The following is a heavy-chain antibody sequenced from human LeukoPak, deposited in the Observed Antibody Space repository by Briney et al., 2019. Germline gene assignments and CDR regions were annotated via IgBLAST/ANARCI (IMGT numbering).Heavy chain of an antibody. CDR2: ISYDGSNK. J-gene: IGHJ6*02. D-gene: IGHD1-26*01. Sequence: GGSLRLSCAASGFTFSSYAMHWVRQAPGKGLEWVAVISYDGSNKYYADSVKGRFTISRDNSKNTLYLQMNSLRAEDTAVYYCARVGATPRYYNYYGMDVWGQGTTVTVSS. CDR1: GFTFSSYA. CDR3: ARVGATPRYYNYYGMDV. V-gene: IGHV3-30-3*01.